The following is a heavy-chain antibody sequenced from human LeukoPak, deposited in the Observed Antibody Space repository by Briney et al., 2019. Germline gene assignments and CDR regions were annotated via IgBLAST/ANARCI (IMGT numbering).Heavy chain of an antibody. CDR1: GYTFTSYG. CDR2: ISAYNGNT. V-gene: IGHV1-18*01. J-gene: IGHJ4*02. Sequence: ASVKVSCKASGYTFTSYGISWVRQAPGQGLEWMGWISAYNGNTNYAQKLQGRVTMTTDTSTSTAYMELRSLRSDDTAVYYCARTRLSGGYYDFWSDYFDYWGQGTLVTVSS. D-gene: IGHD3-3*01. CDR3: ARTRLSGGYYDFWSDYFDY.